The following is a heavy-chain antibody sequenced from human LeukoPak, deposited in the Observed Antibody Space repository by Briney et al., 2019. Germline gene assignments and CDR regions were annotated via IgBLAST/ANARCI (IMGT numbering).Heavy chain of an antibody. CDR2: ISTNGGIT. Sequence: PGGSLRLSCAASGFSFSTYALLWVRQAPGKGLEYVSAISTNGGITNYANSLKGRFTISRDNPKNTLYLQMGSLSAEDTAVYYCARLSTYRDSSGSLPSDALDIWGQGTMVTVSS. D-gene: IGHD3-22*01. CDR3: ARLSTYRDSSGSLPSDALDI. CDR1: GFSFSTYA. V-gene: IGHV3-64*01. J-gene: IGHJ3*02.